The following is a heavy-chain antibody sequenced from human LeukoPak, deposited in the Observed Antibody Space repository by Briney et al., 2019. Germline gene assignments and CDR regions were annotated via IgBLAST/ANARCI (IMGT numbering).Heavy chain of an antibody. V-gene: IGHV1-69*04. CDR1: GGTFSSYA. Sequence: SVTVSCKASGGTFSSYAISWVRQAPGQGLEWMGRIIPILGIANYAQKFQGRVTITADKSTSTAYMELSSLRSEDTAVYYCARVAPDSSSWYNNWFDPWGQGTLVTVSS. CDR2: IIPILGIA. D-gene: IGHD6-13*01. CDR3: ARVAPDSSSWYNNWFDP. J-gene: IGHJ5*02.